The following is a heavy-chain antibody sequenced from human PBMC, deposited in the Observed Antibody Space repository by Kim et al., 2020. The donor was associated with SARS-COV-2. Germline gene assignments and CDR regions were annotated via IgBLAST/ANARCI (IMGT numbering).Heavy chain of an antibody. J-gene: IGHJ4*02. V-gene: IGHV3-23*01. D-gene: IGHD6-6*01. CDR1: GFTFSSYA. CDR2: ISGSGGST. Sequence: GGSLGLSCAASGFTFSSYAMSWVRQAPGKGLEWVSAISGSGGSTYYADSVKGRFTISRDNSKNTLYLQMNSLRAEDTAVYCCAKDLVPTCGQLVFGLTWSYCLDYWGQGTLVTVSS. CDR3: AKDLVPTCGQLVFGLTWSYCLDY.